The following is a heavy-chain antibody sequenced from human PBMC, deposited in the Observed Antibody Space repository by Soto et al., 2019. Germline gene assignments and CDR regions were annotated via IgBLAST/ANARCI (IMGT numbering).Heavy chain of an antibody. CDR1: GGSISSDDYY. CDR2: VSDGGRT. CDR3: ARIRWLPRVPYYYYGMDV. D-gene: IGHD3-9*01. V-gene: IGHV4-31*03. Sequence: LSLTCTVSGGSISSDDYYWTWIRQDPGKGLEWIGYVSDGGRTSYNPSLKSRVAMSVDTSKNQFSLKLRSVTAADTAVYFCARIRWLPRVPYYYYGMDVWGQGTTVTVSS. J-gene: IGHJ6*02.